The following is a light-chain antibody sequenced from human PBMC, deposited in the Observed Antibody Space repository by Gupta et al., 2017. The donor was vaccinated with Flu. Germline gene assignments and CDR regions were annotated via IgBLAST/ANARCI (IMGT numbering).Light chain of an antibody. CDR2: ITS. Sequence: PPTLSASPGEGATLTCRASQGVSRDLAWYQQKPGQAPRLLIYITSTRATGIPARFSGSGYETEFTLTISSLQSEDCAVYYCQQDNNCPWTFGRGTKVEIK. CDR1: QGVSRD. V-gene: IGKV3-15*01. CDR3: QQDNNCPWT. J-gene: IGKJ1*01.